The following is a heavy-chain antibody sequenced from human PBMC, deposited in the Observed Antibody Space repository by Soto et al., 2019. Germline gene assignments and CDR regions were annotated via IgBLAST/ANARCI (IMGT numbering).Heavy chain of an antibody. CDR2: ISAYNGNT. CDR1: GYTFKSYG. CDR3: ARVNIGDRGPPQFDY. V-gene: IGHV1-18*01. Sequence: ASVKVCCKESGYTFKSYGMRWVRQAHGQGLEWMGWISAYNGNTNYAQKLQGRVTMTTDTSTSTAYMELRSLRSDDTAVYYCARVNIGDRGPPQFDYWGQGTLVTVSS. D-gene: IGHD2-21*01. J-gene: IGHJ4*02.